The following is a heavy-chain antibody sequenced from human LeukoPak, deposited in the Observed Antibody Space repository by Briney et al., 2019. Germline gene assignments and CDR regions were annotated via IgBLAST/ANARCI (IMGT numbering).Heavy chain of an antibody. CDR3: ARDPVWFGELLGWFDP. D-gene: IGHD3-10*01. CDR2: IHYSGTT. J-gene: IGHJ5*02. Sequence: SESLSLTCTVSGGSISSGGYYWSWIRQHPGKGLEWIGHIHYSGTTDYNPSLKRRVTISVDTSKNQFSLKLSSVTAADTAVYYCARDPVWFGELLGWFDPWGQGTLVTVSS. V-gene: IGHV4-30-4*08. CDR1: GGSISSGGYY.